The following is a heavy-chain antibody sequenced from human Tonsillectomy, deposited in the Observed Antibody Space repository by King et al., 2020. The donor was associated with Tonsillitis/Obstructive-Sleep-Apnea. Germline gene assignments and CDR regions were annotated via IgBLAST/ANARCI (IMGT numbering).Heavy chain of an antibody. J-gene: IGHJ3*02. Sequence: VQLVESGGGLVQPGGSLRLSCAASGFTFSSYDMHWVRHGTGKGLEWVSAIGTAGNPYYPGSVKGRFTISRENAKNSLYLQMNSLRAGDTAVYYCARSVAGGAFDIWGQGTMVTVSS. CDR2: IGTAGNP. CDR3: ARSVAGGAFDI. D-gene: IGHD6-19*01. CDR1: GFTFSSYD. V-gene: IGHV3-13*05.